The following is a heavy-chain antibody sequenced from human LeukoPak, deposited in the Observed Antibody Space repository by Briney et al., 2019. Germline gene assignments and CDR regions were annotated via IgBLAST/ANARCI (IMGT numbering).Heavy chain of an antibody. J-gene: IGHJ4*02. CDR3: AREGGDYDFWSGSKHQSFFDY. D-gene: IGHD3-3*01. CDR2: IWYDGSNK. V-gene: IGHV3-33*01. Sequence: GGSLRLSCAASGFTFSSYGMHWVRQAPGKGLEWVAVIWYDGSNKYYADSVKGRFTISRDNSKNTLYLQMNSLRAEDTAVYYCAREGGDYDFWSGSKHQSFFDYWGQGTLVTVSS. CDR1: GFTFSSYG.